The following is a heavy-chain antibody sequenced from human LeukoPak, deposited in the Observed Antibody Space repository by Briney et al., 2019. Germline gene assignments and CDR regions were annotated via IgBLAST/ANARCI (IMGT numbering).Heavy chain of an antibody. J-gene: IGHJ4*02. Sequence: SETLSLTCTVSGGSISSYYWSWLRQPPGKGLEWIGYIYYSGSTNYNPSLKSRVTISVDTSKNQFSLKLSSVTAADTAVYYCARVNSGWIQYWGQGTLVTVSS. CDR2: IYYSGST. V-gene: IGHV4-59*01. D-gene: IGHD6-19*01. CDR1: GGSISSYY. CDR3: ARVNSGWIQY.